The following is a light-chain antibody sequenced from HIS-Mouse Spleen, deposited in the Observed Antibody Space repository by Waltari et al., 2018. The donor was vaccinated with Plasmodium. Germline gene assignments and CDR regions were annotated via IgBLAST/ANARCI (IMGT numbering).Light chain of an antibody. Sequence: SYELTQPPSVSVSPGQTARITCSGDALPKKYAYWSQQKSGQAPVLVIYEDSKRPSGIPARFSGSSSGTMATLTISGAQVEDEADYYCYSTDSSGNHRVFGGGTKLTVL. CDR1: ALPKKY. CDR2: EDS. CDR3: YSTDSSGNHRV. J-gene: IGLJ3*02. V-gene: IGLV3-10*01.